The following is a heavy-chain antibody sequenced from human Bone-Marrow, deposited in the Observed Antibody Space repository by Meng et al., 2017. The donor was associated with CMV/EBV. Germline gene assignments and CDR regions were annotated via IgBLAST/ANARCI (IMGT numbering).Heavy chain of an antibody. Sequence: LSLTCAASGFTFDDYAMHWVRQAPGKGLEWVSGISWNSGSIGYADSVKGRFTISRDNAKNSLYLQMNSLRAEDTALYFCAKDIQSSIAAAGTLVAFDIWGQGTMVTVSS. V-gene: IGHV3-9*01. J-gene: IGHJ3*02. CDR3: AKDIQSSIAAAGTLVAFDI. CDR1: GFTFDDYA. D-gene: IGHD6-13*01. CDR2: ISWNSGSI.